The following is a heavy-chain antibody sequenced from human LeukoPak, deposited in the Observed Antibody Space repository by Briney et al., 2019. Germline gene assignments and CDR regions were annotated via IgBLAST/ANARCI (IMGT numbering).Heavy chain of an antibody. V-gene: IGHV4-4*07. CDR1: GGSMNTYS. CDR3: TRDDFWNEYYYFDK. CDR2: VYTGGGT. D-gene: IGHD3-3*01. J-gene: IGHJ4*02. Sequence: SETLSLTCTVSGGSMNTYSWTWIRQPAGKGLEWIGRVYTGGGTNYNPSLKSRVTMSTDTSKNQFSLKLSSVTAADTAVYYCTRDDFWNEYYYFDKWGQGILVTVSS.